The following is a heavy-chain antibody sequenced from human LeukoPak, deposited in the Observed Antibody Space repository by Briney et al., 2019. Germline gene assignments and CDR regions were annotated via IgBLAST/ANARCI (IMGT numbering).Heavy chain of an antibody. Sequence: AGGSLRLSCAASGFTFSSYGMHWVRQAPGKGLEWVAVISYDGSNKYYADSVKGRFTISRDNSKNTLYLQMNSLRAEDTAVYYCAKDQLTTVTTEYYGMDVWGQGTTVTVSS. D-gene: IGHD4-17*01. CDR1: GFTFSSYG. CDR3: AKDQLTTVTTEYYGMDV. CDR2: ISYDGSNK. J-gene: IGHJ6*02. V-gene: IGHV3-30*18.